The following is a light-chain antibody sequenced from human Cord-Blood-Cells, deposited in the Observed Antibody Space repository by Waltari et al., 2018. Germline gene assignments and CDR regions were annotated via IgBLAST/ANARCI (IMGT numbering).Light chain of an antibody. J-gene: IGLJ2*01. CDR3: CSYAGSSTLV. Sequence: QSALTQPASVSGSPGQPITIPCTGTSRDVGLFNLFTWYQQHPGKAPKLMIYEGSKLPSGVANRFSGSKSGNTPSLTISGVQAEDEADYYCCSYAGSSTLVFGGGTKLTVL. V-gene: IGLV2-23*01. CDR2: EGS. CDR1: SRDVGLFNL.